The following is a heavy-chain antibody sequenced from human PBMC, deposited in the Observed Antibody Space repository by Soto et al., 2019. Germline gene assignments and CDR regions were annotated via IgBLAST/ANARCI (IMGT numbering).Heavy chain of an antibody. J-gene: IGHJ3*02. CDR1: GGTFSSYA. Sequence: SVKVSCKASGGTFSSYAISWVRQAPGQGLEWVGGIIPIFGTANYAQKFQGRVTITADESTSTAYMELSSLRSEDTAVYYRARVGYDSSGCDIWGQGTMVTVSS. V-gene: IGHV1-69*13. CDR2: IIPIFGTA. CDR3: ARVGYDSSGCDI. D-gene: IGHD3-22*01.